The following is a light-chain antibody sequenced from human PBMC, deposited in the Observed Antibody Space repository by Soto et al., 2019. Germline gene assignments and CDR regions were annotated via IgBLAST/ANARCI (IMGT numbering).Light chain of an antibody. CDR2: YDS. V-gene: IGLV3-21*04. CDR3: QVLDSSSDPWV. Sequence: SYELTQPPSVSVAPGKTARITCGGNNIGSKSVHWYQQKPGQAPVLVIYYDSDRHSGIPERFSGSNSGNTATLTISWVEAGDEADYYCQVLDSSSDPWVFGGGTKLTVL. J-gene: IGLJ3*02. CDR1: NIGSKS.